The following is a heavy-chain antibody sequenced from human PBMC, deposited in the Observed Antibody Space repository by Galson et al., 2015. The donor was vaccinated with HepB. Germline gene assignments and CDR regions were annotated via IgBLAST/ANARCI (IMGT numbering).Heavy chain of an antibody. CDR2: ITGNGGSA. CDR1: GFTFADYG. CDR3: ARDHVGSGYYYFDY. Sequence: SLRLSCAASGFTFADYGMTWVRQAPGKGLEWVSGITGNGGSAAHADSVEGRFTISRDNAKNSLYLQMNALRAEDTAFYYCARDHVGSGYYYFDYWGLGTLVTVSS. V-gene: IGHV3-20*04. J-gene: IGHJ4*02. D-gene: IGHD3-3*01.